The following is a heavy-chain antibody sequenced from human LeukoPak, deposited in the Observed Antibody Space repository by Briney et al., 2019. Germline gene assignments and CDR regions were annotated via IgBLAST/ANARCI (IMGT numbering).Heavy chain of an antibody. Sequence: SETLSLTCTVSGSISSYYWSWIRQPPGKGLEWIGYIYTSGSTNYNPSLKSRVTISVDTSKNQFSLDLSSVTAADTAVYYCARQKCTSTSCLTKNAFDIWGQGTMVTISS. D-gene: IGHD2-2*01. J-gene: IGHJ3*02. V-gene: IGHV4-4*09. CDR3: ARQKCTSTSCLTKNAFDI. CDR1: GSISSYY. CDR2: IYTSGST.